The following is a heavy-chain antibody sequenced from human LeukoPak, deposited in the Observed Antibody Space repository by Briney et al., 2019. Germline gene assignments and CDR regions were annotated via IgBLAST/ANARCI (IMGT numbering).Heavy chain of an antibody. CDR2: ISSSGSTI. CDR3: ARDLGGGYDYVWGSYPPPDY. CDR1: GFTFSDYY. Sequence: PGGSLRLSCAASGFTFSDYYMSWIRQAPGKGLEWVSYISSSGSTIYYADSVKGRFTISRDNAKNSLYLQMNSLRAEDTAVYYCARDLGGGYDYVWGSYPPPDYWGQGTLVTVSS. D-gene: IGHD3-16*02. J-gene: IGHJ4*02. V-gene: IGHV3-11*04.